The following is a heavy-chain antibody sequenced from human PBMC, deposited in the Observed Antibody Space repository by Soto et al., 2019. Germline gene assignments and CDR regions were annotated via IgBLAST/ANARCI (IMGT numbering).Heavy chain of an antibody. Sequence: ASVKVSCKASGYTFTSYTFSWVRQAPGQGPEWMGWISANNGNIRYAQKLQGRVTMTTDTSTSTVYVEVWSLRSDDTAVYYCARQKGINNYYGMDVWGQGTTVTVSS. CDR3: ARQKGINNYYGMDV. D-gene: IGHD3-10*01. J-gene: IGHJ6*02. CDR1: GYTFTSYT. CDR2: ISANNGNI. V-gene: IGHV1-18*04.